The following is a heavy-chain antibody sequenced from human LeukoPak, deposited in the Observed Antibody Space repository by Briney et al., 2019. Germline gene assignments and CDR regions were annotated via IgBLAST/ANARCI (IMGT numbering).Heavy chain of an antibody. CDR3: ARASLIDTGAFDI. J-gene: IGHJ3*02. D-gene: IGHD2/OR15-2a*01. CDR1: GFTVSSNY. V-gene: IGHV3-66*01. Sequence: GGSLRLSCAASGFTVSSNYMSWVRQAPGKGLEWVPVIYSGGSTYYADSVKGRFTISRDNSKNTLYLQMNSLRAEDTAVYYCARASLIDTGAFDIWGQGTMVTVSS. CDR2: IYSGGST.